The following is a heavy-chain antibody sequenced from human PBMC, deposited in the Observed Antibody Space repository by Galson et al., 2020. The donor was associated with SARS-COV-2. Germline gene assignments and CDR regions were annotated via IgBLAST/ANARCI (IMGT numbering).Heavy chain of an antibody. CDR3: ARRPNDNRGGTI. D-gene: IGHD3-16*01. J-gene: IGHJ4*02. Sequence: GASLKTSCKGSGYTIINYWIGWVRQPPGKGQERGGITPPGGSAILYSPSLEGQVTISVNKSISTAYLQWSSLKAADTAMYYCARRPNDNRGGTIWGPGTLVTVSS. CDR1: GYTIINYW. CDR2: TPPGGSAI. V-gene: IGHV5-51*01.